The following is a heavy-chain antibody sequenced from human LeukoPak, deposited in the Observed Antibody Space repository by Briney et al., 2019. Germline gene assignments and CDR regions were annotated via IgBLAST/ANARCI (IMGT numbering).Heavy chain of an antibody. CDR3: ARXMSTFXXVXNYFDS. CDR1: GFTFSGHN. CDR2: VSISSGTI. J-gene: IGHJ4*02. D-gene: IGHD3-16*01. Sequence: GGSLRLSCAASGFTFSGHNMNWVRQAPGKGLEWISFVSISSGTIYYADSVKGRFRISRDNAKSSLDLEMNSLRAEDTAVYYCARXMSTFXXVXNYFDSWGQGTLVTVSS. V-gene: IGHV3-48*04.